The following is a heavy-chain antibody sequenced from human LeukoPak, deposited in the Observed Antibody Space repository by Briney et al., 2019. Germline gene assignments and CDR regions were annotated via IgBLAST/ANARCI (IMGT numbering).Heavy chain of an antibody. V-gene: IGHV3-21*01. Sequence: GGSLGLSGAASGFTFSSYSRNWVRQAPGKGREGFSSISSSSSYIYYADSVKGRFTISRDNAKNSLYLQMNSLRAEDTAVYYCARYSSGWYDAFDIWGQGTMVTVYS. J-gene: IGHJ3*02. CDR1: GFTFSSYS. CDR3: ARYSSGWYDAFDI. CDR2: ISSSSSYI. D-gene: IGHD6-19*01.